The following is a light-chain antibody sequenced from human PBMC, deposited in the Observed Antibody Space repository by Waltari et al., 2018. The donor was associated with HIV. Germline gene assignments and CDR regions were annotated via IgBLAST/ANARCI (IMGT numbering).Light chain of an antibody. V-gene: IGKV3-20*01. J-gene: IGKJ5*01. CDR1: QSVSSSY. Sequence: EIVLTQSPGTLSLSPGERATLSCRARQSVSSSYLAWYQQKPGQTPRLLIYGASSRATGIPDRFSGSGSGTDFTLTISRLEPEDFAVYYCQRYGSSPITFGQGTRLEIK. CDR2: GAS. CDR3: QRYGSSPIT.